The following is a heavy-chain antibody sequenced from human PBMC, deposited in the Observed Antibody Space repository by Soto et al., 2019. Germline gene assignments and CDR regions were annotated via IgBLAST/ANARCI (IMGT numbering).Heavy chain of an antibody. CDR1: GFTFSSYG. J-gene: IGHJ4*02. CDR3: AKDKSSGYDSFDY. Sequence: GGSLRLSCAASGFTFSSYGMHWVRQAPGKGLEWVAVISYDGSNKYYADSVKGRFTISRDNSKNTLYLQMNSLRAEDTAVYYCAKDKSSGYDSFDYWGQGTLVTVSS. CDR2: ISYDGSNK. V-gene: IGHV3-30*18. D-gene: IGHD5-12*01.